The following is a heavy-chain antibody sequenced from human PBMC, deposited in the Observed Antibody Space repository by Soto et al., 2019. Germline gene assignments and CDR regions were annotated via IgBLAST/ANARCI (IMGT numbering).Heavy chain of an antibody. V-gene: IGHV3-48*02. Sequence: EVQLVESGGGMVQPGGSLRVSCAASGFTLSSYSMHWVRQAPGKGLEWVSYISGSGGTIYYEDSVKGRFTISRDNAKISLSVQMNSLRDEDTAVYFCARETGLRSSGWSYDFDFWGQGTRVTVSS. CDR2: ISGSGGTI. CDR1: GFTLSSYS. CDR3: ARETGLRSSGWSYDFDF. D-gene: IGHD6-19*01. J-gene: IGHJ4*02.